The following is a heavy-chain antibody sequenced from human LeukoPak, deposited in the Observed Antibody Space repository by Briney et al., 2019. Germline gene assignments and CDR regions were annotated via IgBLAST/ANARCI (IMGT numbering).Heavy chain of an antibody. D-gene: IGHD6-13*01. CDR3: ASYSAAAGTLDY. CDR2: IHYSGST. Sequence: PSETLSLTCTVSGGSITNYYWTWIRQPPGKGLEWIGYIHYSGSTNYNPSLKSRVTISVDTSKNQFSLKLSSVTAADTAVYYCASYSAAAGTLDYWGQGTLVTDCS. CDR1: GGSITNYY. J-gene: IGHJ4*02. V-gene: IGHV4-59*01.